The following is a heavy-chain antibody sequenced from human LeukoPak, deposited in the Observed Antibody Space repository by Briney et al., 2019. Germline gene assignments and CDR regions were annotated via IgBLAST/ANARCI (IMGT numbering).Heavy chain of an antibody. J-gene: IGHJ4*02. CDR1: GFTLRMYA. CDR3: MSQRGL. V-gene: IGHV3-23*01. Sequence: PGGSLRLSCAASGFTLRMYATSWVRQAPGKGLECVAKIYHRDDTTYYTESVEGRFTISTDKSKNTVSLQTNSLRVGDTAVYYCMSQRGLWGQGTLVTVSS. CDR2: IYHRDDTT.